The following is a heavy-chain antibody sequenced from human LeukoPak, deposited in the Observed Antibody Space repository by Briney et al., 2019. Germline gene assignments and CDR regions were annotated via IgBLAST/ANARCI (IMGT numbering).Heavy chain of an antibody. CDR2: INPNSGGT. J-gene: IGHJ6*03. CDR1: GYTFTGYY. Sequence: ASVKVSCKASGYTFTGYYMHWVRQAPGQGLEWMGWINPNSGGTNYAQKFQGRVTMTRDTSISTAYMELSRLRSEDTAVYYCARSDGSGTRPLYYYYMDVWGKGTTVTVSS. CDR3: ARSDGSGTRPLYYYYMDV. D-gene: IGHD3-10*01. V-gene: IGHV1-2*02.